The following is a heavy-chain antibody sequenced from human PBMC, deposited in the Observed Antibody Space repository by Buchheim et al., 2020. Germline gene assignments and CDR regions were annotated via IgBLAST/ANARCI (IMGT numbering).Heavy chain of an antibody. J-gene: IGHJ6*02. CDR3: AREKIAARSYYYYGMDV. CDR1: GFSFSTYW. Sequence: EVHLVESGGGLVQPGGSLRLSCAVSGFSFSTYWMSWVRQAPGKGLEWVANINQDGTGKNYMDSVKGRFTISRDNAKNSLYLQMNSLRAEDTAVYYCAREKIAARSYYYYGMDVWGQGTT. CDR2: INQDGTGK. V-gene: IGHV3-7*01. D-gene: IGHD6-6*01.